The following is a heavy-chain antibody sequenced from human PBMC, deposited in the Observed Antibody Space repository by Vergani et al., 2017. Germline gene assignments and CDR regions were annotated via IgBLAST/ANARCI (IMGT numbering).Heavy chain of an antibody. J-gene: IGHJ4*02. CDR2: ISSSGNVI. D-gene: IGHD3-9*01. Sequence: VQLVESGGGLVQPGGSLKLSCAASGFTFSDYYMSWIRQAPGKGLEWVSHISSSGNVIYYADSVKGRFTISRDNAKNSLYLQMNSLRADDTAVYYCARVGGLYYDFLPGYYADYWGQGTLVPVSS. CDR1: GFTFSDYY. CDR3: ARVGGLYYDFLPGYYADY. V-gene: IGHV3-11*01.